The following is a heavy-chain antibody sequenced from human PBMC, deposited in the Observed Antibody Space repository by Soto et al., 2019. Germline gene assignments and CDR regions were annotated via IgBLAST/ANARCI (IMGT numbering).Heavy chain of an antibody. Sequence: QVQLQESGPGLVKPSQTLSLTCTVSGGSISSGDYYWSWIRQPPGKGLEWIGYIYYSGSTYYNPSLKSRVTISVDTSKNQFSLKLSSVTAADTAVYYCALHGDILTGYPKTWFAPWGQGTLVTVSS. CDR1: GGSISSGDYY. V-gene: IGHV4-30-4*01. CDR3: ALHGDILTGYPKTWFAP. J-gene: IGHJ5*02. CDR2: IYYSGST. D-gene: IGHD3-9*01.